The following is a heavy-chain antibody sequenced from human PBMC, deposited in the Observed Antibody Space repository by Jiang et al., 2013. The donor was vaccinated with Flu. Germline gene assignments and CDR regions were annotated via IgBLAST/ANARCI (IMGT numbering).Heavy chain of an antibody. D-gene: IGHD2-2*01. CDR1: GYTFTNYP. Sequence: SGAEVKKPGASVKISCKASGYTFTNYPMHWVRQAPGQRLEWMGWINAANGDTKYSRKVQGRLTITRDTSASTAYMELSSLTSEDTAVFYCAKDRGVPAFDSWGQGTQVTVSS. J-gene: IGHJ4*02. V-gene: IGHV1-3*01. CDR2: INAANGDT. CDR3: AKDRGVPAFDS.